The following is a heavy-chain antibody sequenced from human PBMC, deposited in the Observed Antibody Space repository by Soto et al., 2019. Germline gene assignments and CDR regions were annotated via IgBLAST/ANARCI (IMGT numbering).Heavy chain of an antibody. CDR3: ARGGSDIVVVPAASAQTRGVDYGMDV. CDR1: GGTFSSYA. CDR2: IIPIFGTA. V-gene: IGHV1-69*13. J-gene: IGHJ6*02. Sequence: SAEVSCKASGGTFSSYASSWVRQAHGKGLEWMGGIIPIFGTANYAQKFQGRVTITADESTSTAYMELSSLRSEDTAVYYCARGGSDIVVVPAASAQTRGVDYGMDVWGQGTTVTVSS. D-gene: IGHD2-2*01.